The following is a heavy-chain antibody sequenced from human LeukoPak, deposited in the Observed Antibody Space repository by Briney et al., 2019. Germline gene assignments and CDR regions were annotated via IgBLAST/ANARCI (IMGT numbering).Heavy chain of an antibody. Sequence: GGSLRLSCAASGFTFSSYGMHWVRQAPGKGLEWVAVISYDGSNKYYADSVKGRFTISRDNSKNTLYLQMNSLRAEDTAVYYCAKDGRAVAAPYFDYWGQGTLVTVSS. CDR3: AKDGRAVAAPYFDY. J-gene: IGHJ4*02. CDR2: ISYDGSNK. D-gene: IGHD6-19*01. V-gene: IGHV3-30*18. CDR1: GFTFSSYG.